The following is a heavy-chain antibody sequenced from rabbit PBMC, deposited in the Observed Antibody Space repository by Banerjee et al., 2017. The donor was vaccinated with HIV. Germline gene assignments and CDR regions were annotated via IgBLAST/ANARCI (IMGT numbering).Heavy chain of an antibody. Sequence: QEQLEESGGGLVKPEGSLTLTCKASGFDLSSYYYICWVRQAPEKGLELIACIYTGTSGSTWYANWAKGRFTISKTSSTTVPLQMTSLTAADTATYFCARDLAGVIGWNFGLWGQGTLVTVS. V-gene: IGHV1S45*01. CDR1: GFDLSSYYY. CDR2: IYTGTSGST. D-gene: IGHD4-1*01. J-gene: IGHJ4*01. CDR3: ARDLAGVIGWNFGL.